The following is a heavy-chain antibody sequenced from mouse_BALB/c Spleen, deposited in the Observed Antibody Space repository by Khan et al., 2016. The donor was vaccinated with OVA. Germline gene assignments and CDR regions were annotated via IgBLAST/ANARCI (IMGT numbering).Heavy chain of an antibody. D-gene: IGHD2-10*01. V-gene: IGHV9-3-1*01. CDR2: INTYTGEP. Sequence: QIQLVQSGPELKKPGETVKISCKASGHTFTKYGMNWGKQAPGKGLKWMGWINTYTGEPTYADDFNGRFAFSLETSASTAYLQINNLKNEDTATYFCARPPYFSYVMDNWGQGTSGTVSS. CDR1: GHTFTKYG. J-gene: IGHJ4*01. CDR3: ARPPYFSYVMDN.